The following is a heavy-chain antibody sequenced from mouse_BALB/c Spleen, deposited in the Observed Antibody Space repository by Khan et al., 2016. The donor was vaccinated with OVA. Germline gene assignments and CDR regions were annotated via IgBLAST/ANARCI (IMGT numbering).Heavy chain of an antibody. V-gene: IGHV1-7*01. D-gene: IGHD1-1*01. CDR2: INPTTNYT. Sequence: VQLQQSGAELAKPGASVKMSCKTSGYTFINYWILWVKQRPGQGLEWIGYINPTTNYTEFNQNFKDKATLTADRSSSTAYMQLSSLTSEDSAVDYCARRGLRWDFDYWGQGTTLTVSS. CDR1: GYTFINYW. CDR3: ARRGLRWDFDY. J-gene: IGHJ2*01.